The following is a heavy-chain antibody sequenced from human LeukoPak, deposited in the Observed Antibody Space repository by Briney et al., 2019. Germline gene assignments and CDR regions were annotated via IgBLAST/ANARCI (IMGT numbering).Heavy chain of an antibody. CDR3: ARDVPYCSGGSCYWYEDYHYMDV. V-gene: IGHV4-34*01. Sequence: SETLSLTCTVYGGSFSDYYWSWIRQSPGKGLEWIGEISHRGSTNYNPSLKSRVTISIDTSKNQFSLKLSSVTAADTAVYYCARDVPYCSGGSCYWYEDYHYMDVWGKGTTVTVSS. CDR1: GGSFSDYY. CDR2: ISHRGST. J-gene: IGHJ6*03. D-gene: IGHD2-15*01.